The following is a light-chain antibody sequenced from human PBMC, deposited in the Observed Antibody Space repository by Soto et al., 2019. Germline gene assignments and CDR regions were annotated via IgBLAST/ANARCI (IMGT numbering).Light chain of an antibody. Sequence: EIVFTQSPGTLSLSPGERATLSCRASQSVSSTYFAWYQKKPGQAPRLLIYGASSRATGIPDRFSGSGSGTDFTLTVSRLEPEDFAVYYCQHYGSSLYTFGQGTKVDIK. CDR1: QSVSSTY. CDR2: GAS. CDR3: QHYGSSLYT. V-gene: IGKV3-20*01. J-gene: IGKJ2*01.